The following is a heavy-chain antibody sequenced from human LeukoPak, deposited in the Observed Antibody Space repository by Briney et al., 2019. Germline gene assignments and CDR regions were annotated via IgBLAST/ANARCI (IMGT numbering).Heavy chain of an antibody. CDR2: ISSDGGYK. D-gene: IGHD3-10*01. CDR3: ARDRYYGSGPYDGMDV. Sequence: GRSLRLSCAASGFTFSSYSMHWVRQAPGQGLEWVALISSDGGYKYYADSVEGRFTISRDTSENTLYLQMNSLRPEDTAVYYCARDRYYGSGPYDGMDVWGQGTTVIVSS. CDR1: GFTFSSYS. J-gene: IGHJ6*02. V-gene: IGHV3-30-3*01.